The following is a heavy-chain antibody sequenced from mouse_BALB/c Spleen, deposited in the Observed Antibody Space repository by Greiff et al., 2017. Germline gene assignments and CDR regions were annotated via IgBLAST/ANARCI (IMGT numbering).Heavy chain of an antibody. CDR3: ARRDRYGDEYAMDY. CDR2: IYPGNVNT. J-gene: IGHJ4*01. CDR1: GYTFTSYY. D-gene: IGHD2-14*01. V-gene: IGHV1S56*01. Sequence: QVQLKQSGPELVKPGASVRISCKASGYTFTSYYIHWVKQRPGQGLEWIGWIYPGNVNTKYNEKFKGKATLTADKSSSTAYMQLSSLTSEDSAVYFCARRDRYGDEYAMDYWGQGTSVTVSS.